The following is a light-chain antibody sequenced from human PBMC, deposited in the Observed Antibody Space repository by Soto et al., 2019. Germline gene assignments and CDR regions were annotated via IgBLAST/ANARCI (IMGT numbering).Light chain of an antibody. CDR2: GAS. J-gene: IGKJ5*01. CDR3: QKYGRSPPIT. Sequence: ESVLTQSPGTLSLSPGERAILSCRASQSVDSNYLAWLQQKPGQTPRLLIYGASSRATGIPDRFSGSGSGTDFTLTINSLEPEAFAVYYCQKYGRSPPITFGQGTRLEIK. V-gene: IGKV3-20*01. CDR1: QSVDSNY.